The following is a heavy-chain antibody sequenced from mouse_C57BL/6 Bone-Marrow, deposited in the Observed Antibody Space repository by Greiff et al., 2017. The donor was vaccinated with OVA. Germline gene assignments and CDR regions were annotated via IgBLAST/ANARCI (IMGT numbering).Heavy chain of an antibody. D-gene: IGHD4-1*01. J-gene: IGHJ4*01. CDR2: IYPGSGST. V-gene: IGHV1-55*01. CDR3: ARVPLGVENDY. Sequence: QVQLQQPGAELVKPGASVKMSCKASGYTFTSYWITWVKQRPGQGLEWIGDIYPGSGSTIYNEKFKSKATLTVDTSSSTAYMQLSSRTSEDSAVYYCARVPLGVENDYWGQGTSVTVSS. CDR1: GYTFTSYW.